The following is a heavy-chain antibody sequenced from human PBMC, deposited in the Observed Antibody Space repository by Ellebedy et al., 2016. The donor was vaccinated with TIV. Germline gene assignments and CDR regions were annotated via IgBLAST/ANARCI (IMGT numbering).Heavy chain of an antibody. CDR1: GFTFSSYA. CDR3: ARSAKSLMGRWPQLAGVLDY. V-gene: IGHV3-30*04. J-gene: IGHJ4*02. CDR2: ISFDGSEK. Sequence: GESLKISCAASGFTFSSYAMHWVRQAPVQGLAWVAVISFDGSEKHYADSVKGRLTISRDNSKNTLYLQMNRLRAEDTAVYYCARSAKSLMGRWPQLAGVLDYWGQGTLVTISS. D-gene: IGHD5-24*01.